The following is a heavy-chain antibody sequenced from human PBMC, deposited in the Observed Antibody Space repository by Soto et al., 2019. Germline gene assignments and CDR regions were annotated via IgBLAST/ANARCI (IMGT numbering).Heavy chain of an antibody. CDR2: TYYRSKWYN. CDR1: GDSVSSNSAA. V-gene: IGHV6-1*01. J-gene: IGHJ6*02. CDR3: ARDREDIVLMVFPRNYYYYGMDV. Sequence: SQTLSLTCAISGDSVSSNSAAWNWIRQSPSRGLEWLGRTYYRSKWYNDYAVSVKSRITINPDTSKNQFSLQLNSVTPEDTAVYYCARDREDIVLMVFPRNYYYYGMDVWGQGTTVTVSS. D-gene: IGHD2-8*01.